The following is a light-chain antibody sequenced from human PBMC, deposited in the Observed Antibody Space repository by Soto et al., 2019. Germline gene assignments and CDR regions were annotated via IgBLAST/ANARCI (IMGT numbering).Light chain of an antibody. Sequence: EIVLPQSPGTLSLSPGERATLSCRASQSVSSSYLAWYQQKTGQAPRLLIYGAYSRDTGIPDRFSGSGSGTDFNLTISRLETEDVAEYYCQQYGSSPLTFGPGTKVDIK. V-gene: IGKV3-20*01. J-gene: IGKJ3*01. CDR3: QQYGSSPLT. CDR1: QSVSSSY. CDR2: GAY.